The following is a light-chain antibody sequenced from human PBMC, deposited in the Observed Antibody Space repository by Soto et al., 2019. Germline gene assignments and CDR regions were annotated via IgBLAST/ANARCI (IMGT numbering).Light chain of an antibody. V-gene: IGKV3-15*01. CDR2: GAS. J-gene: IGKJ5*01. CDR1: QSVSRN. Sequence: EIVMTQFPCTLSVSPGEIVTFFCRASQSVSRNLAWYQQRPGQAPRLLISGASTRATGIAARFSGSGSGTEFTLTITSLQSEDSAIYYCQQYSNWPTFGQGTRLEI. CDR3: QQYSNWPT.